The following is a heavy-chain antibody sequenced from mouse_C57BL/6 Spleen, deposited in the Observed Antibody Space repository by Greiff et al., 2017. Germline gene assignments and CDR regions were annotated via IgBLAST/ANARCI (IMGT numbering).Heavy chain of an antibody. CDR2: IWGVGST. CDR3: ASGGSSGSFFAY. Sequence: QVQLQQSGPGLVAPSQCLSITCTVSGFSLTSYGVDWVRQSPGKGLEWLGVIWGVGSTNYNSALKSRLSISKDNSKSQVFLKMNSLQTDDTAMYYCASGGSSGSFFAYWGQGTLVTVSA. V-gene: IGHV2-6*01. D-gene: IGHD3-2*02. CDR1: GFSLTSYG. J-gene: IGHJ3*01.